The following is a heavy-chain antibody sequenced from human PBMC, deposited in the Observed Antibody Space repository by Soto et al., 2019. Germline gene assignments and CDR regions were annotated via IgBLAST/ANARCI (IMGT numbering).Heavy chain of an antibody. J-gene: IGHJ3*02. Sequence: EVQLLESGGGLVQPGGSLRLSCAASGFTFSNYVMNWVRQAPGKGLEWVSTISYSGDKTFYADSVKGRFTISRDNSRDMVFLQMNSLRADDAAVYYCARRARTATTKWGAFDIWGQGTMVTVSS. CDR1: GFTFSNYV. CDR3: ARRARTATTKWGAFDI. CDR2: ISYSGDKT. V-gene: IGHV3-23*01. D-gene: IGHD1-7*01.